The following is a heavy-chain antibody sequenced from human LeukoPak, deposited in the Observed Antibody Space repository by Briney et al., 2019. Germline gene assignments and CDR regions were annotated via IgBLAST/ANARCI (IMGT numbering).Heavy chain of an antibody. D-gene: IGHD3-10*01. CDR1: GGSISSGDYY. CDR2: IYYSGST. J-gene: IGHJ5*02. CDR3: ARSRGFLWFGELRVNWFDP. Sequence: SETLSLTCTVSGGSISSGDYYWSWIRQPPGKGLEWIGYIYYSGSTYYNPSLKSRVTISVDTSKNQFSLKLSSVTAADTAVYYCARSRGFLWFGELRVNWFDPGAREPWSPSPQ. V-gene: IGHV4-30-4*01.